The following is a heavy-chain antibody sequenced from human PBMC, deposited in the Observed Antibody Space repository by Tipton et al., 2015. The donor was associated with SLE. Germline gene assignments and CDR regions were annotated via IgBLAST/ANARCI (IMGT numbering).Heavy chain of an antibody. D-gene: IGHD3-10*01. CDR1: GGSISSYY. CDR2: IYYSGST. J-gene: IGHJ4*02. CDR3: ARVGILWFGELSY. Sequence: TLSLTCTVSGGSISSYYWSWIRQPPGKGLEWIGYIYYSGSTNYNPSLKSRVTISVDTSKNQFSLKLSSVTAADTAVYYCARVGILWFGELSYWGQGTLVTVSS. V-gene: IGHV4-59*01.